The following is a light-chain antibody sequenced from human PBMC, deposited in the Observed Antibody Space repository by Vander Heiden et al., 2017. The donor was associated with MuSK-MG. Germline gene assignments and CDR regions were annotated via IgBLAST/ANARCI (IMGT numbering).Light chain of an antibody. CDR3: GADHGSGSNCGYV. V-gene: IGLV9-49*01. J-gene: IGLJ1*01. CDR1: SGYSNYK. CDR2: VGTGGIVG. Sequence: QPVLTQPPSASASLGASVTLTCTLSSGYSNYKVDWYQQRPGKGPRFVMRVGTGGIVGSKGEGIPVRFSVLGSGLNRYLTIKNIQEEDESDYHCGADHGSGSNCGYVFGTGTKVTVL.